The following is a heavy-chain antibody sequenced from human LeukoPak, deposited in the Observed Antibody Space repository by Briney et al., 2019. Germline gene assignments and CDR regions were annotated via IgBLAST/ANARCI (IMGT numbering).Heavy chain of an antibody. V-gene: IGHV3-74*01. D-gene: IGHD3-22*01. J-gene: IGHJ1*01. CDR2: IKSDGST. Sequence: GGSLTLSCAASGFTFSSYWMHWVRQAPGKGLVWVSRIKSDGSTNYADSVQGRFTIPGDNAKNTVSLQMNSLRAEDTRVYYCARAPSEIGGYYPEYFRHWGQGTLVTVSS. CDR1: GFTFSSYW. CDR3: ARAPSEIGGYYPEYFRH.